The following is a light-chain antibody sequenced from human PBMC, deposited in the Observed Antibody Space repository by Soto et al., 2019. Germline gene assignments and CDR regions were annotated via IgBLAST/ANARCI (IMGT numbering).Light chain of an antibody. CDR3: SSYAGSSNV. CDR1: STDVGGYND. Sequence: QSALTQPPSASGSPGQSVAISCTGTSTDVGGYNDVSWYQQHPAKAPKLMIYDDNKRPAGVPDRCSGSKSGTSASLTVSGLQAEDEADYSSSSYAGSSNVFGAGTQLTVL. V-gene: IGLV2-8*01. CDR2: DDN. J-gene: IGLJ1*01.